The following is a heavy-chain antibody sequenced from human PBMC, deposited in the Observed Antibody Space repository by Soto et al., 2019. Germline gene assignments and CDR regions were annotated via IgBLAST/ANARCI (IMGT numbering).Heavy chain of an antibody. D-gene: IGHD3-16*01. CDR1: GGSFSGYY. V-gene: IGHV4-34*01. J-gene: IGHJ5*02. CDR2: INHSGST. CDR3: ARVHWVMREMWFDP. Sequence: SETLSLTCAVYGGSFSGYYWTWIRQPPGTGLEWIGEINHSGSTNYNPSLKSRVTISVDTSKNQFSLKLTSVTAADTAVYYCARVHWVMREMWFDPWGLGTLVTVSS.